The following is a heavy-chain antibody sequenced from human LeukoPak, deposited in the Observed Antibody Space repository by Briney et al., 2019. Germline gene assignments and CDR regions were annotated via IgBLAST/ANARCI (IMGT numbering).Heavy chain of an antibody. Sequence: SETLSLTCDVSGGSISDYFSPYYWTWIRQPPGKGLEWIGYIYYSGSTNYSPSFKSRVTILADTSKNQFSLKLSSVTAADTAVYYCAREASHGADQLFDYWGQGILVTVSS. CDR3: AREASHGADQLFDY. V-gene: IGHV4-59*12. CDR2: IYYSGST. J-gene: IGHJ4*02. D-gene: IGHD4-17*01. CDR1: GGSISDYFSPYY.